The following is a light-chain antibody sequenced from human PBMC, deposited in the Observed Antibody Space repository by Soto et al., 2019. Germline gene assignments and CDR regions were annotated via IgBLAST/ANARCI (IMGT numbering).Light chain of an antibody. Sequence: EIVLTQSPGTLSLSPGERATLSCRASQSVSSSYLAWYQQRPSQAPRLLIYGASSRATGIPDRFSGSGSGTDFTLTISRLEPEDFAVYYCQQYDDSQLTFGGGTKVGIK. CDR2: GAS. V-gene: IGKV3-20*01. CDR1: QSVSSSY. J-gene: IGKJ4*01. CDR3: QQYDDSQLT.